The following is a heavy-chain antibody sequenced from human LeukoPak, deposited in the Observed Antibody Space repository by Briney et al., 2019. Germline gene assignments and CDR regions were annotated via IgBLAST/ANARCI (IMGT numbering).Heavy chain of an antibody. CDR1: GYTFTSYY. J-gene: IGHJ4*02. D-gene: IGHD3-16*02. Sequence: ASVKVSYKASGYTFTSYYMHWVRQAPGQGLEWMGIINPSGGSTSYAQKFQGRVTMTRDTSTSTVYMELSSLRSEDTAVYYCARDYDYVWGSYRTPDYWGQGTLVTVSS. CDR2: INPSGGST. CDR3: ARDYDYVWGSYRTPDY. V-gene: IGHV1-46*01.